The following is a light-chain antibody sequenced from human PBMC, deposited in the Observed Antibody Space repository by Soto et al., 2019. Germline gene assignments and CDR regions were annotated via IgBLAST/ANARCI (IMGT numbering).Light chain of an antibody. CDR2: DAS. CDR1: QSVSNY. V-gene: IGKV3-11*01. Sequence: EIVLTQSPATLSLSPGDRATLSCRASQSVSNYLAWYQHKPGQAPRLLIYDASNRATGIPARFSGSGSGTDFTLTISSLEPADFAVYYCQQRGNWPWTFGQGTRVEIK. CDR3: QQRGNWPWT. J-gene: IGKJ1*01.